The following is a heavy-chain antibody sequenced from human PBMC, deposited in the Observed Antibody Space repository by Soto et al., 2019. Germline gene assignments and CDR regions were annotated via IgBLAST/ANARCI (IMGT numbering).Heavy chain of an antibody. CDR3: ARVYGSGSYYNWFDP. CDR1: GGSISSGDYY. V-gene: IGHV4-30-4*01. Sequence: SETLSLTCTVSGGSISSGDYYWSWIRQPPGKGLEWIGYIYYSGSTYYNPSLKSRVTISVDTSKNQFSLKLSSVTAADTAAYYCARVYGSGSYYNWFDPWGQGTLVTVS. CDR2: IYYSGST. D-gene: IGHD3-10*01. J-gene: IGHJ5*02.